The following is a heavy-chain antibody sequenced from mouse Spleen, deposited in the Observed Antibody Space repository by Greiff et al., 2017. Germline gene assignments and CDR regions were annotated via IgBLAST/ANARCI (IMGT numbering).Heavy chain of an antibody. CDR2: INPSTGGT. J-gene: IGHJ1*03. CDR1: GYSFTGYY. V-gene: IGHV1-42*01. D-gene: IGHD4-1*01. Sequence: DVQLQESGPELVKPGASVKISCKASGYSFTGYYMNWVKQSPEKSLEWIGEINPSTGGTTYNQKFKAKATLTVDKSSSTAYMQLKSLTSEDSAVYYCARRLGRDWYFDVWGTGTTVTVSS. CDR3: ARRLGRDWYFDV.